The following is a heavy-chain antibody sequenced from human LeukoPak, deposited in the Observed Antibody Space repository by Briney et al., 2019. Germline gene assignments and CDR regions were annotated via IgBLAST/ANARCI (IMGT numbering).Heavy chain of an antibody. V-gene: IGHV4-30-4*01. CDR2: IYYSGST. Sequence: SETLSLTCTVSGGSISSGDYYWSWIRQPPGKGLEWIGYIYYSGSTYYNPSLKSRVTISVDTSKNQFSLKLSSVTAADTAVYYCARMSVWTQGPYFDYWGQGTLVTVSS. CDR1: GGSISSGDYY. D-gene: IGHD2-8*01. CDR3: ARMSVWTQGPYFDY. J-gene: IGHJ4*02.